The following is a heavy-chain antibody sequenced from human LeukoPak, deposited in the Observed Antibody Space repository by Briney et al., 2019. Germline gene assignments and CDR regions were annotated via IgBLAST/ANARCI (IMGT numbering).Heavy chain of an antibody. CDR1: GYTLTELS. V-gene: IGHV1-24*01. CDR2: FDPEDGET. CDR3: ARDPFDI. Sequence: ASVKVSCKVSGYTLTELSMHWVRQAPGKGLEWMGGFDPEDGETIYAQKFQGRVTITEDTSTDTAYMELSSLRAEDTAVYYCARDPFDIWGQGTMVTVSS. J-gene: IGHJ3*02.